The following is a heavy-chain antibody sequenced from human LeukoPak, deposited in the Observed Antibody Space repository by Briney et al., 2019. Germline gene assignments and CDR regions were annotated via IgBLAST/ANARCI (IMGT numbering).Heavy chain of an antibody. CDR1: RFTFSNYG. CDR3: ARDRCTNGVCYLDY. Sequence: GRSLRLSCAASRFTFSNYGIHWVRQAPGKGLEWVAVIWYDGSNKYCADSVKGRFTISRDNSRNTLSLQMNNLRAEDTAVYYCARDRCTNGVCYLDYWGQGTLVTVSS. D-gene: IGHD2-8*01. CDR2: IWYDGSNK. J-gene: IGHJ4*02. V-gene: IGHV3-33*01.